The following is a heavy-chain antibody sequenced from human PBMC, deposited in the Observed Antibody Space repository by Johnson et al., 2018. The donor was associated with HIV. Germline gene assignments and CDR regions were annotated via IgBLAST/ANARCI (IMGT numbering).Heavy chain of an antibody. CDR1: GFTFSSYA. CDR3: VFGEDYYDSGGHHHGPAAFDF. D-gene: IGHD3-22*01. V-gene: IGHV3-48*04. CDR2: ISTTGTTI. Sequence: VQLVESGGDLVQPGGSLRLSCAASGFTFSSYAMSWVRQAPGKGLEWVSAISTTGTTIYYAESVKGLFTITRYHAKNSLYLQMNSLRAEDTALYYCVFGEDYYDSGGHHHGPAAFDFWGLGTMVTVSS. J-gene: IGHJ3*01.